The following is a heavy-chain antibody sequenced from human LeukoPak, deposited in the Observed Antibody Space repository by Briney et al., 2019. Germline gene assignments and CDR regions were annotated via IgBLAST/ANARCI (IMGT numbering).Heavy chain of an antibody. J-gene: IGHJ1*01. CDR1: GFTFSTYA. CDR3: ARAGGIGQLLGSEYFRH. V-gene: IGHV3-30*04. Sequence: PGGSLRLSCAASGFTFSTYAMHWVRQAPGKGLEWVAVISYDGSSKRYADSVKGRFTISRDNSKNTLYLQLNSLRVEDTAVYYCARAGGIGQLLGSEYFRHWGQGTLVSVSS. D-gene: IGHD3-10*01. CDR2: ISYDGSSK.